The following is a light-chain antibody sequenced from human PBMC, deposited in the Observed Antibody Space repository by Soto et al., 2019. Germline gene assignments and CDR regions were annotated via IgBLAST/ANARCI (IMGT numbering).Light chain of an antibody. J-gene: IGKJ4*01. V-gene: IGKV1-39*01. Sequence: DIQMTQSPSSLSASVGDRVTITCRASQSISSYLNWYQQKPRKAPKLLIYAASSLQSGVPSRFSGSGSGTDFTLTISSLQPEDFATYYCQQSYSIPRLTFGGGTKVEIK. CDR2: AAS. CDR1: QSISSY. CDR3: QQSYSIPRLT.